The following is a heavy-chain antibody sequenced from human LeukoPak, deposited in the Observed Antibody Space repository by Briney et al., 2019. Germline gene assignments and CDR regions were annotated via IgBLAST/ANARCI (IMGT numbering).Heavy chain of an antibody. V-gene: IGHV4-30-4*08. CDR1: GGSISSGDYY. J-gene: IGHJ5*02. D-gene: IGHD3-3*02. Sequence: PSQTLSLTCTVSGGSISSGDYYWSWIRQPPGKGLEWIGYIYYSGSTYYNPSLKSRVTISVDTSKNQFSLKLSSVTAADTAVYYCAKRGQFWSGYHNWFDPWGQGTLVTVSS. CDR2: IYYSGST. CDR3: AKRGQFWSGYHNWFDP.